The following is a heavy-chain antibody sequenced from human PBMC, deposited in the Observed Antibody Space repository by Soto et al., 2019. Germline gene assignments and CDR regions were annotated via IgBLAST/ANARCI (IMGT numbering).Heavy chain of an antibody. CDR2: MNPNSGNT. V-gene: IGHV1-8*02. CDR3: APSGVGGVIIG. J-gene: IGHJ4*02. CDR1: GGTFSSYT. D-gene: IGHD3-10*01. Sequence: ASVKVSCKASGGTFSSYTISWVRQAPGQGLEWMGWMNPNSGNTGYAQKFQGRVTMTRNTSISTAYMELSSLRSEDTAVYYCAPSGVGGVIIGWGQGTLVTVSS.